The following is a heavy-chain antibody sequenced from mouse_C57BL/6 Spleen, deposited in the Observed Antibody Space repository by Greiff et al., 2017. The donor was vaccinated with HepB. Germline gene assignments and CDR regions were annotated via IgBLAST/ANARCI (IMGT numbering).Heavy chain of an antibody. CDR1: GYSITSDY. V-gene: IGHV3-8*01. CDR2: ISYSGST. Sequence: EVKLEESGPGLAKPSQTLSLTCSVTGYSITSDYWNWIRKFPGNKLEYMGYISYSGSTYYNPSLKSRISITRDTSKNQYYLQLNSVTTEDTATYYGARWVTDYGSSFYFDYWGKGTTLTVSS. CDR3: ARWVTDYGSSFYFDY. D-gene: IGHD1-1*01. J-gene: IGHJ2*01.